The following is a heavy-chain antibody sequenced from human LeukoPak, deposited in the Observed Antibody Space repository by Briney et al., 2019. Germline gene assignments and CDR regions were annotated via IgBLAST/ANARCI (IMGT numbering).Heavy chain of an antibody. CDR1: GGSISSGSYY. CDR2: INHSGST. J-gene: IGHJ4*02. CDR3: ARDSSSWYGVDFDY. D-gene: IGHD6-13*01. V-gene: IGHV4-39*07. Sequence: SQTLSLTCTVSGGSISSGSYYWSWIRQPPGKGLEWIGEINHSGSTNYNPSLKSRVTISVDTSKNQFSLKLSSVTAADTAVYYCARDSSSWYGVDFDYWGQGTLVTVSS.